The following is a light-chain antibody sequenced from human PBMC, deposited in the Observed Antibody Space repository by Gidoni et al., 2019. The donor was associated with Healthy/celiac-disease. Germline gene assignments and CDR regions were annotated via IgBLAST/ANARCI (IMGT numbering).Light chain of an antibody. V-gene: IGKV1-39*01. CDR3: QQTYRTWT. CDR1: QSISRY. Sequence: DIQMTQSPSSLSASVGDRVTITCRASQSISRYLSWYQQKPGKAPKLLIYAASSLQSGVPSRFSGSGSGTDFTFTISSLQPEDFATYYCQQTYRTWTFGQGTKVEIK. J-gene: IGKJ1*01. CDR2: AAS.